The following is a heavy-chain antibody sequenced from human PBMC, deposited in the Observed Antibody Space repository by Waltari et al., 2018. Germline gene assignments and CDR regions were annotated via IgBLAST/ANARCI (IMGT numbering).Heavy chain of an antibody. CDR2: IIPIFGTA. Sequence: QVQLVQSGAEVKKPGSSVKVSCKASGGTFSSYAISWVRQAPGQGLEWMGGIIPIFGTANYAQKFQGRVTITADESTSTAYMELSSLRSEDTAVYYCARGENYYDSSGPPGAFDIWGQGTMVTVSS. CDR3: ARGENYYDSSGPPGAFDI. J-gene: IGHJ3*02. V-gene: IGHV1-69*01. CDR1: GGTFSSYA. D-gene: IGHD3-22*01.